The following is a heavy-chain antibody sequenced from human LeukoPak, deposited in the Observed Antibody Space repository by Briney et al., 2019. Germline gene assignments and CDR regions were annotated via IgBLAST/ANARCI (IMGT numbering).Heavy chain of an antibody. D-gene: IGHD4-17*01. V-gene: IGHV4-59*11. CDR2: ISYIGST. Sequence: PSETLSLTCTFSGGSFSSHYRSWIRQPPGKGLEWIGYISYIGSTNYNPSLTSRVTRSVDTSKNQFSLKLSSVTAADTAVYYCARDPTTVAKGLDIRGQGTMVTVSS. CDR1: GGSFSSHY. J-gene: IGHJ3*02. CDR3: ARDPTTVAKGLDI.